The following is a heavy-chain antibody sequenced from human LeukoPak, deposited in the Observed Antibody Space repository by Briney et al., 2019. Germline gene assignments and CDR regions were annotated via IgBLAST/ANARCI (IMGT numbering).Heavy chain of an antibody. V-gene: IGHV3-30*04. Sequence: GGSLRLSCAASGFTFSSYAMHWVRQAPGKGLEWVAVISYDGSNKYYADSVKGRFTISRDNSKNTLYLQMNSLRAGDTAVYYCARDRGYCSSTSCPLDYWGQGTLVTVSS. CDR1: GFTFSSYA. J-gene: IGHJ4*02. CDR2: ISYDGSNK. CDR3: ARDRGYCSSTSCPLDY. D-gene: IGHD2-2*01.